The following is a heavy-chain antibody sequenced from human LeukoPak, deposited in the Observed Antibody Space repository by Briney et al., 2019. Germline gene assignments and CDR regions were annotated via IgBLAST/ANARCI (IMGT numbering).Heavy chain of an antibody. J-gene: IGHJ5*02. CDR2: VSNSGTT. V-gene: IGHV4-59*08. CDR3: ARHLGLARGSNWLDP. D-gene: IGHD3-16*01. CDR1: VGSIGTHY. Sequence: SETLSLTCTVSVGSIGTHYCSWIRQPPGKGLEWIGYVSNSGTTNYNPSLKSRLDMSVDTSKNQFSLKLSSVTAADTAVYYCARHLGLARGSNWLDPWGQGTLVIVSS.